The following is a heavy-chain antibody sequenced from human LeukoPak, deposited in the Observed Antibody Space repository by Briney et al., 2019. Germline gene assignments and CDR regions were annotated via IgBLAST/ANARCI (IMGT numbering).Heavy chain of an antibody. CDR1: GDSVSSKNGA. D-gene: IGHD6-19*01. V-gene: IGHV6-1*01. CDR3: ARDFGTTGWHTFDY. CDR2: TYYRSKWYN. J-gene: IGHJ4*02. Sequence: SQTLSLTCVVPGDSVSSKNGAWNWIRQSPSRGLEWLGRTYYRSKWYNDYAESMEGRMTISQDTSKNQYSLHLNSLTPDDTAVYYCARDFGTTGWHTFDYWGQGTLVTVSS.